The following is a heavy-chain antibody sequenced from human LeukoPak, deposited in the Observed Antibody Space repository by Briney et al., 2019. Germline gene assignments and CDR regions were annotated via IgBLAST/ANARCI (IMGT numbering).Heavy chain of an antibody. D-gene: IGHD2-15*01. CDR2: INSDGSNT. V-gene: IGHV3-74*01. CDR3: ARGLLYYSGGSCYLYYFDY. CDR1: GFTFSSSW. J-gene: IGHJ4*02. Sequence: GGSLRLSCAASGFTFSSSWMHWVRQAPGKGLVWVSRINSDGSNTNYADSVKGRLTISRDNAKNTLYLQMNSLRVEDTAVYYCARGLLYYSGGSCYLYYFDYWGQGTLVTVSS.